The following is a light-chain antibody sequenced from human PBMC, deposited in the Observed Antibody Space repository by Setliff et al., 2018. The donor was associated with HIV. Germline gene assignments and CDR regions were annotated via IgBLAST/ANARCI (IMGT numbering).Light chain of an antibody. V-gene: IGLV2-23*02. J-gene: IGLJ1*01. CDR2: EVN. CDR1: GSNVGSYDL. Sequence: QSVLTQPASVSGSPGQSITISCTGTGSNVGSYDLVSWYQQHPGKAPKFILYEVNKRPSGVSDRFSGSKSGNTASLTISGLQAEDEAVYHCCSYAGSRIFYVFGTGTKVTVL. CDR3: CSYAGSRIFYV.